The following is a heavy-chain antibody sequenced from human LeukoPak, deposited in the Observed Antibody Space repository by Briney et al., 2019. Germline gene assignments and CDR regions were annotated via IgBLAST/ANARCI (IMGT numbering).Heavy chain of an antibody. Sequence: SETLSLTCTVSGGFFSSNFWTWIRKPAGKGLEWIGRVYSSGSTNYNPSLKSRVTMSIDMSKNQFSLKLTSMTAADTAVRYCARDGGLLLPFDYWGQGILVTVSS. CDR3: ARDGGLLLPFDY. D-gene: IGHD2-15*01. CDR2: VYSSGST. J-gene: IGHJ4*02. CDR1: GGFFSSNF. V-gene: IGHV4-4*07.